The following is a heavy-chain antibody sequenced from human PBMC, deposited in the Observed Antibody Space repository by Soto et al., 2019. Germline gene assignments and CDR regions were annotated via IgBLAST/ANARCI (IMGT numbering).Heavy chain of an antibody. V-gene: IGHV2-5*02. CDR3: AHRRGDFWSGSPALD. Sequence: QITLKESGPTLVKPTQTLTLTCTFSGFSLSTSGVGVGWIRQPPGKALEWLALIYWDADKRYSPSLKSRLTSTQDTSKNQVVLTMTNLDPVDTATYYCAHRRGDFWSGSPALDGGQGTLVTAAS. CDR2: IYWDADK. D-gene: IGHD3-3*01. J-gene: IGHJ4*02. CDR1: GFSLSTSGVG.